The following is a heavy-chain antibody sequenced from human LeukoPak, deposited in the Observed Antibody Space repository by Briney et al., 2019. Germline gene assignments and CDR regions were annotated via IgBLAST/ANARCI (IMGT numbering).Heavy chain of an antibody. J-gene: IGHJ4*02. Sequence: GGSLRLSCEASGYTFDDYAMHWVRQAPGKGLEWFSAISWNSGSIGYADSVKGRFTISRDNGKNSLYLQMNSLRTEDTALYYCAKGHTYGLGESYLDFWGQGTLVSVSS. CDR3: AKGHTYGLGESYLDF. D-gene: IGHD5-18*01. CDR2: ISWNSGSI. V-gene: IGHV3-9*01. CDR1: GYTFDDYA.